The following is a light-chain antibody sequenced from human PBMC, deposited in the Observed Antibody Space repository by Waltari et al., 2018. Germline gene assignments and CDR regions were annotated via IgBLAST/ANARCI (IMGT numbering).Light chain of an antibody. CDR3: MILHNNAVV. Sequence: QAVLPQPASLSASPGASAILPCTFRRGINVAPSTLFCSHKSPGSPPQFLLKYRSDSTTQQGSGVPSRFSGSRDTSANAGILLIAGVQSEDEADYYCMILHNNAVVFGGGTKLTVL. CDR2: YRSDSTT. V-gene: IGLV5-45*01. J-gene: IGLJ2*01. CDR1: RGINVAPST.